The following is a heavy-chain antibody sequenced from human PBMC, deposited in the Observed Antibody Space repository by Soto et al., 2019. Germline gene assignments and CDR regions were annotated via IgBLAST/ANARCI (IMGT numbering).Heavy chain of an antibody. CDR2: IDIGGNT. J-gene: IGHJ4*02. CDR3: ARGRGSTGYLGREHYFDY. V-gene: IGHV3-66*01. Sequence: EVQVVESGGDLVQPGGSLRLSCAASGFSVPDNYMNWVRQAPGKGLEWVSIIDIGGNTYYPDSVKDGFTISRDNSRNPLYLHRGSRRAEDTAVYYCARGRGSTGYLGREHYFDYWGQGTLVTVSP. D-gene: IGHD2-2*01. CDR1: GFSVPDNY.